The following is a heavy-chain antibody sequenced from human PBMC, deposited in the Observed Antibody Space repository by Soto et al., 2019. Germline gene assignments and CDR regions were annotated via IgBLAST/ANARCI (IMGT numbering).Heavy chain of an antibody. V-gene: IGHV3-33*01. Sequence: QVQLVESGGGVVQPGRSLRLSCAASGFTFSSYGMHWVRQAPGKGLEWVAVIWYDGSNKYYADSVKGRFTISRDNSKNALYLQMNSLRAEDTAVYYCERDRNRSSWYSQVYYYYGMDVWGQGTTVTVSS. CDR2: IWYDGSNK. J-gene: IGHJ6*02. CDR1: GFTFSSYG. D-gene: IGHD6-13*01. CDR3: ERDRNRSSWYSQVYYYYGMDV.